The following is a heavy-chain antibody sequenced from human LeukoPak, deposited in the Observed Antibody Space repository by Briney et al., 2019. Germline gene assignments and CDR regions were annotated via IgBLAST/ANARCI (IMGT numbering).Heavy chain of an antibody. CDR2: INPNSGGT. J-gene: IGHJ6*03. Sequence: GASVKVSCKASGYTFTGYYMHWVRQAPGQGLEWMGWINPNSGGTNYAQKFQGRVTMTRDTSISTAYVELSRLRSDDTAVYYCARGIAVAGPGRMDVWGKGTTVTVSS. D-gene: IGHD6-19*01. CDR1: GYTFTGYY. V-gene: IGHV1-2*02. CDR3: ARGIAVAGPGRMDV.